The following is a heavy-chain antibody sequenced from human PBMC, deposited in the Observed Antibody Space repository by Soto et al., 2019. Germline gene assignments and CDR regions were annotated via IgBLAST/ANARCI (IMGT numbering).Heavy chain of an antibody. V-gene: IGHV1-3*01. CDR2: INAGNGNT. J-gene: IGHJ6*02. D-gene: IGHD2-15*01. CDR3: ARVCSGGSCYPHYYYYYGMDV. CDR1: GYTFTSYA. Sequence: GASVKVSCKASGYTFTSYAMHWVRQAPGQRLEWMEWINAGNGNTKYSQKFQGRVTITRDTSASTAYMELSSLRSEDTAVYYCARVCSGGSCYPHYYYYYGMDVWGQGTTVTVSS.